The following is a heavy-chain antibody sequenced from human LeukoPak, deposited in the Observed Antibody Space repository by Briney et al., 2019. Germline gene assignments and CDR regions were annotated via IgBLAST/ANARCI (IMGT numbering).Heavy chain of an antibody. CDR2: IYDGGTT. D-gene: IGHD1-26*01. V-gene: IGHV3-53*01. CDR3: ATVAGGTYHFDL. CDR1: GFTVNSHY. J-gene: IGHJ4*02. Sequence: GGSLRLSCAASGFTVNSHYMSWVRQAPGKGLEWVSIIYDGGTTSYEDSVKGRFTISRDNSDNILYLQMSSLRAEDTAVYYCATVAGGTYHFDLWGQGALVTVSS.